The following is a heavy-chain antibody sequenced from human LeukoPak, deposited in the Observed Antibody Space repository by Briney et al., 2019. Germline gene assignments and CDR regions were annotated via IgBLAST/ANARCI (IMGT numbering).Heavy chain of an antibody. CDR3: ARDPVSLGIAVAGNDY. V-gene: IGHV1-2*02. CDR2: INPNSGGT. CDR1: GYTFTVYY. D-gene: IGHD6-19*01. J-gene: IGHJ4*02. Sequence: ASVTVSCTASGYTFTVYYMHWVRQAPGQGLEWMGWINPNSGGTNYAQKFQGRVTMTRDTSISTAYMELSRLRSDDTAVYYCARDPVSLGIAVAGNDYWGQGTLVTVSS.